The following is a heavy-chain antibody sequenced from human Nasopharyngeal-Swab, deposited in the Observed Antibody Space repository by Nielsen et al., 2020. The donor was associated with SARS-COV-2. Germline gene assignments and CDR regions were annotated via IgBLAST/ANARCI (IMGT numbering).Heavy chain of an antibody. CDR2: IYSGGST. V-gene: IGHV3-53*01. Sequence: GESLKISCAASGFTVSSNYMSWVRQAPGKGLEWVSVIYSGGSTYYTDSVKGRFTISRDNSKNTLHLHMISLRAEDTAVYYCAKDKEDLRGVGSYDYWGQGTLVTVSS. D-gene: IGHD3-10*01. CDR1: GFTVSSNY. J-gene: IGHJ4*02. CDR3: AKDKEDLRGVGSYDY.